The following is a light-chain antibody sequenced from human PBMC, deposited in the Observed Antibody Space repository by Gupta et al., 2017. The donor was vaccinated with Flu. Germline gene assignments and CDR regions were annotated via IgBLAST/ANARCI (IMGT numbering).Light chain of an antibody. V-gene: IGKV1-39*01. CDR1: ESISSY. Sequence: SLPSASVGDGGRVTCRASESISSYFQWSQQKPGKGTKPLIYADYRLRSGSPARLSGSGCGTGIDFTISSRQLEDFEFSFCQHTECSSPRSFGGGTKVEIK. J-gene: IGKJ4*01. CDR3: QHTECSSPRS. CDR2: ADY.